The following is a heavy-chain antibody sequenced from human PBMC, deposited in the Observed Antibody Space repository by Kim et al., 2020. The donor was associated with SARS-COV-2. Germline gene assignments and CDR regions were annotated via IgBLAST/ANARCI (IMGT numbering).Heavy chain of an antibody. D-gene: IGHD6-19*01. J-gene: IGHJ5*02. V-gene: IGHV5-51*01. CDR1: GYSFTSYW. CDR2: IYPGDSDT. Sequence: ESLKISCKGSGYSFTSYWIGWVRQMPGKGLEWMGIIYPGDSDTRYSPSFQGQVTISADKSISTAYLQWSSLKASDTAMYYCARRGAVAAKSNWFDPWGQGTLVTVSS. CDR3: ARRGAVAAKSNWFDP.